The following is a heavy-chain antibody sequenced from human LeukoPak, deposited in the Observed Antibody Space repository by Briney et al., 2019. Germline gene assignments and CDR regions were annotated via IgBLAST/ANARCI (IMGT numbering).Heavy chain of an antibody. J-gene: IGHJ4*02. CDR3: ARGYCSSTSCYPITIHSH. V-gene: IGHV1-69*13. CDR1: GGTFISYA. D-gene: IGHD2-2*01. Sequence: SVKVSCKASGGTFISYAISWVRQAPGQGLEWMGGIIPIFGTANYAQKFQGRVTITADESTSTAYMELSSLRSEDTAVYYCARGYCSSTSCYPITIHSHWGQGTLVTVSS. CDR2: IIPIFGTA.